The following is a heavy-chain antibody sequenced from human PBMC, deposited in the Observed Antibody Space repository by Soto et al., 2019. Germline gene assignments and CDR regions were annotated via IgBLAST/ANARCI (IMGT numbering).Heavy chain of an antibody. CDR1: GDTSTSFG. CDR3: ARVGGVNGYHSVDASDY. J-gene: IGHJ4*02. V-gene: IGHV1-18*01. CDR2: ITTYNDNT. Sequence: QVQLVQSGAEVKKPGASVKVSCKGSGDTSTSFGITWVRQAPGQGLEWMGWITTYNDNTNYAKKFQGRVTMTTDTSNSTAYMELRSLRSDDTAVYYCARVGGVNGYHSVDASDYWGQGTLVTVSS. D-gene: IGHD6-25*01.